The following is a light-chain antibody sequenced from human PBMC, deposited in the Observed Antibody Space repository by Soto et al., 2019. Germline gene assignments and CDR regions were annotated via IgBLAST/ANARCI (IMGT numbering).Light chain of an antibody. J-gene: IGLJ2*01. V-gene: IGLV2-14*01. CDR3: SSYTSSSTLV. CDR2: DVS. CDR1: SSGVGGYNY. Sequence: QSVLTQPASVSGSPGQSITISCTGTSSGVGGYNYVSWYQQHPGKAPKLMIYDVSNRPSGVSNRFSGSKSGNTASLTISGLQAEDQADYYCSSYTSSSTLVFGGGTKLTVL.